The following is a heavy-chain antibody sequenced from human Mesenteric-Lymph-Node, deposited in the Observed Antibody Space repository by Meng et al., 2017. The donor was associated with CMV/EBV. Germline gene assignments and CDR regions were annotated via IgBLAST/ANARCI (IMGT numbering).Heavy chain of an antibody. CDR1: GFTFSSYS. D-gene: IGHD6-19*01. CDR2: ISSSSSTI. CDR3: AKESRHSSGWFFDY. V-gene: IGHV3-48*04. Sequence: GGSLRLSCAASGFTFSSYSMNWVRQAPGKGLEWVSYISSSSSTIYYADSVKGRFTISRDNAKSSLYLQMNSLRVEDTAVYYCAKESRHSSGWFFDYWGQGTLVTVSS. J-gene: IGHJ4*02.